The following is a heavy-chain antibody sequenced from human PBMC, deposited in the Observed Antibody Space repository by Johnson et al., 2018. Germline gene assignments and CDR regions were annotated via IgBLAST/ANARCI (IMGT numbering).Heavy chain of an antibody. J-gene: IGHJ3*02. Sequence: QVQLVQSGAEVKNAGASVKVSCKASGYTFTSYDINWVRQAPGQGLEWMGWMNPNSGNTGYAQKFQGRVTMTRDTSIRTAYMGLRSLRSDDTDVYYCASWKTRDADAFDIWGQGTVVTVSS. CDR2: MNPNSGNT. CDR1: GYTFTSYD. D-gene: IGHD1-1*01. CDR3: ASWKTRDADAFDI. V-gene: IGHV1-8*01.